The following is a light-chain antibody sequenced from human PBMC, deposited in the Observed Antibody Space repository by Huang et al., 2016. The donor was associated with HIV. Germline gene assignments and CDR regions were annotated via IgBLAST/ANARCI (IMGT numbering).Light chain of an antibody. V-gene: IGKV3-11*01. CDR3: QQRSNRIT. CDR1: QSVSSY. Sequence: EIVLTQSPATLSLSPGERATLSCRASQSVSSYLAWYQPKPGQAPRLLIYDASNRATGIPARFRGSGSGTDFTLTISSLEPEDFAVYYCQQRSNRITFGPGTKVDIK. CDR2: DAS. J-gene: IGKJ3*01.